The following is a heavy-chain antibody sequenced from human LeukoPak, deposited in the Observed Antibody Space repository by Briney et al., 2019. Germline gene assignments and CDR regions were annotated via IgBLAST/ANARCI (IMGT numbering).Heavy chain of an antibody. CDR1: GFTFCSYA. Sequence: PGGTLRLSCAASGFTFCSYAMSWVRQAPGQGLEWVSAISGSGGSTYYAGSVKGRFTISRDNSKNTLYLKMNSLRAEDTAVYYCANPGQGSSCRYYYYMDVWGKGTTVTVSS. CDR2: ISGSGGST. CDR3: ANPGQGSSCRYYYYMDV. D-gene: IGHD6-6*01. V-gene: IGHV3-23*01. J-gene: IGHJ6*03.